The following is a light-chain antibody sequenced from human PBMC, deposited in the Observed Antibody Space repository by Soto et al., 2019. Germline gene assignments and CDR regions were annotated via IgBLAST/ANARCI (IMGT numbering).Light chain of an antibody. CDR2: GAS. Sequence: EIVMTQSPATLSVCPGERATLSCRASQSISSSFLAWYQQKPGQAPRLLIYGASSRATGIPDRFSGTGSETDFTLTISRLEPEDFAVYYCQQYDNSPITFGQGTRLEIK. CDR3: QQYDNSPIT. CDR1: QSISSSF. J-gene: IGKJ5*01. V-gene: IGKV3-20*01.